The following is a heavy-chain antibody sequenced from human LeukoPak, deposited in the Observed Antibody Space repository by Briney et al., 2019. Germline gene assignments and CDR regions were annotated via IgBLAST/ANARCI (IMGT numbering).Heavy chain of an antibody. V-gene: IGHV3-20*04. CDR1: GFTFDDYG. J-gene: IGHJ3*02. CDR3: ARSRITIFGVITRGAFDI. CDR2: INWIGDRI. Sequence: GGSLTLSCAASGFTFDDYGMNWVRQAPGKGLDWVSGINWIGDRIGYADSVKGRFTISRDSAKNSLYLQMNSLRAEDTALYYCARSRITIFGVITRGAFDIWGQGTMVTVSS. D-gene: IGHD3-3*01.